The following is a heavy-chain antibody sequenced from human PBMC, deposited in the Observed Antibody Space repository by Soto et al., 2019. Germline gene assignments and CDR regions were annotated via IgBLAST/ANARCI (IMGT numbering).Heavy chain of an antibody. D-gene: IGHD3-22*01. V-gene: IGHV5-10-1*01. J-gene: IGHJ5*02. Sequence: GESLKISCQASGYSFTTYWISWVRQMPGKGLERMGRIDPTDSYTDYGPSFEGHVTMSVDRSINTAYLEWSSLKASDSAMYYCARLTLAQDSSGYHIFDPWGQGTLVTVSS. CDR2: IDPTDSYT. CDR3: ARLTLAQDSSGYHIFDP. CDR1: GYSFTTYW.